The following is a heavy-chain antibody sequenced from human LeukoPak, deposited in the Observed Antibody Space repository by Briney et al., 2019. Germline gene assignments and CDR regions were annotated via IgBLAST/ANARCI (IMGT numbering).Heavy chain of an antibody. D-gene: IGHD2-15*01. V-gene: IGHV3-23*01. J-gene: IGHJ4*02. CDR1: GFIFSNYA. Sequence: GGSLRLSCAASGFIFSNYAMNWVRQAPGKGLEWVLGISGTGDSTYYADSVKGRFTISRDNAKNTLYLQMSSLRAEDTAVYYCAKVPFPGYCSGGSCYPYFDYWGQGTLVTVSS. CDR2: ISGTGDST. CDR3: AKVPFPGYCSGGSCYPYFDY.